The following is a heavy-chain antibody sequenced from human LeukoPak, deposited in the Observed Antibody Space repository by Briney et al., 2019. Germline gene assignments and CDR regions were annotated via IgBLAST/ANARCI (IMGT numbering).Heavy chain of an antibody. D-gene: IGHD3-22*01. Sequence: PGGSLRLSCAASGFSFSDLYMDWVRQAPGKGLEWVGRTRNKPNSYTTEYAASVKGRLTISRDDSKNSLYLQMNSLKIEDTAVYYCVRDFYESSGSTYYFDYWGQGTLVTVSS. CDR2: TRNKPNSYTT. CDR3: VRDFYESSGSTYYFDY. J-gene: IGHJ4*02. V-gene: IGHV3-72*01. CDR1: GFSFSDLY.